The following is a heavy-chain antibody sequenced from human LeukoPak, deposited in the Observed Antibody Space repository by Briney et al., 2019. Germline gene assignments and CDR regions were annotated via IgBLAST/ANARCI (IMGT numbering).Heavy chain of an antibody. D-gene: IGHD6-13*01. CDR1: GFTFSSYA. Sequence: GRSLRLSRAASGFTFSSYAMSWVRHAPGKGLEWLSAISGSGGSTYCADSVKGRFTISRDNSKNTLYLQMNSLRAEDTAVYYCAKAAAGPYYYYGMDVGGKGTTVTVSS. CDR2: ISGSGGST. J-gene: IGHJ6*04. V-gene: IGHV3-23*01. CDR3: AKAAAGPYYYYGMDV.